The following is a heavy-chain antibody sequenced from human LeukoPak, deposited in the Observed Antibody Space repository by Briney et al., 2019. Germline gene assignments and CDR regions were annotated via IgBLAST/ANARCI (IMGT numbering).Heavy chain of an antibody. CDR3: ARVDSSGCDGLWYMDV. Sequence: SETLSLTCTVSGGSISSYYWSWIRQPPGKGLEWIGEINHSGSTNYNPSLKSRVTISVDTSKNQFSLKLSSVTAADTAVYYCARVDSSGCDGLWYMDVWGKGTTVTVSS. CDR1: GGSISSYY. J-gene: IGHJ6*03. CDR2: INHSGST. V-gene: IGHV4-34*01. D-gene: IGHD6-19*01.